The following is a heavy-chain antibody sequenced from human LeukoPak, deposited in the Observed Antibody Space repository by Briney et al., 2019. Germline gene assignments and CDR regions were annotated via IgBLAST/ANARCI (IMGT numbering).Heavy chain of an antibody. J-gene: IGHJ4*02. D-gene: IGHD6-19*01. CDR3: ARDSSGWDY. V-gene: IGHV1-46*01. CDR1: GYPFTAYY. CDR2: INPSGGTT. Sequence: ASVNVSCKASGYPFTAYYIHWVRQAPGQGLEWMGIINPSGGTTSNAQKFQRRVHMHRQTSTSTVYMELSSLRSEDTAVYYCARDSSGWDYWGQGTLVTVSS.